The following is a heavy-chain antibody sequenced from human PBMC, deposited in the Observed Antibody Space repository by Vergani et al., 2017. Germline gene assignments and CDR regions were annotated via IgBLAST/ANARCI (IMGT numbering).Heavy chain of an antibody. CDR3: ARHTTYTDS. V-gene: IGHV5-51*01. CDR1: EYSFGNHW. Sequence: EVELVKSGPEMRKPGEYLKIPCKGSEYSFGNHWIGWVRQMPGKGLEWMGIIYPADSDTRYSPSFQGQVTISADKSISTAFLQWDSLKASDTALYYCARHTTYTDSWGQGTLVTVSS. CDR2: IYPADSDT. D-gene: IGHD1-1*01. J-gene: IGHJ4*02.